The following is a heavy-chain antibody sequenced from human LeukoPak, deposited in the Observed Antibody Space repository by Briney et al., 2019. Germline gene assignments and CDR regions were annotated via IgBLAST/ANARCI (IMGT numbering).Heavy chain of an antibody. Sequence: PSETLSLTCSISGDSPTTNSYWWGSVSQSPGKGLEWLGSIYSSGNSYYYPSLKARATISPDTSKNQYSLRLTSVTAADTAVYYCARRGIWDLQIGNWFDPWGQGILVTVSS. CDR3: ARRGIWDLQIGNWFDP. J-gene: IGHJ5*02. CDR2: IYSSGNS. V-gene: IGHV4-39*01. D-gene: IGHD3-16*01. CDR1: GDSPTTNSYW.